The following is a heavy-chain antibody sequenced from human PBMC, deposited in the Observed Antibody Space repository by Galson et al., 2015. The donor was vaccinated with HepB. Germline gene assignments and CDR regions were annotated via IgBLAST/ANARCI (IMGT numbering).Heavy chain of an antibody. J-gene: IGHJ4*02. CDR3: AKGRGRYCDSACSGRTLDY. V-gene: IGHV3-23*01. D-gene: IGHD2-21*01. CDR2: INDAGDST. CDR1: GFTFNNFA. Sequence: SLRLSCAASGFTFNNFALSWVRQAPGQGLEWVSTINDAGDSTIYADSVRGRFTISRDNSKNTLYLQVNSLRADDTAVYYCAKGRGRYCDSACSGRTLDYWGQGTLVTVSS.